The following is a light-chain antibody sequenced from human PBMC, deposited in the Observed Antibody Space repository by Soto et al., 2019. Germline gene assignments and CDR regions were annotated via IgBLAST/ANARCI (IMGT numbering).Light chain of an antibody. CDR1: QNIRFW. V-gene: IGKV1D-12*01. J-gene: IGKJ4*01. Sequence: DIPMTQSPSFVSASIGDRVTITCRASQNIRFWLAWYQQKPGKAPKSLIRGASSLQPGVPSRFSGSGPGTDFTLTITSLQPEDFATYYCQQSLSFPLTFGGGTKVDI. CDR3: QQSLSFPLT. CDR2: GAS.